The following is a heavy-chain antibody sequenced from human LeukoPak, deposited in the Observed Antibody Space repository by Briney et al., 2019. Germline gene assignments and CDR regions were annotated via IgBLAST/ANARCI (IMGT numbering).Heavy chain of an antibody. D-gene: IGHD3-22*01. CDR1: GFTLSNYG. Sequence: GGSLRLSCAVSGFTLSNYGMSWVRQAPGKGLEWVAGISGGGGGTNYAGSVKGRFTISRDRPKNTLFLQMNSLRAEDTAVYFCAKRGVVIRVILVGFHKEAYYFDSWGQGALVTVSS. J-gene: IGHJ4*02. CDR3: AKRGVVIRVILVGFHKEAYYFDS. CDR2: ISGGGGGT. V-gene: IGHV3-23*01.